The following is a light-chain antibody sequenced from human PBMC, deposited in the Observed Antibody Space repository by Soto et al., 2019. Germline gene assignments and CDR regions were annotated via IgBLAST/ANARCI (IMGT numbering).Light chain of an antibody. V-gene: IGLV2-11*01. J-gene: IGLJ2*01. CDR2: DVS. Sequence: QSVLTQPRSVSGSPGQSGTISCTGTSSDIGGYNYVSWYQQHPGKAPKLMIYDVSKRPSGVPDRFFGSKSGNTASLTISGLQAEDEADYYCCSYAAISVVFGGGTKVTVL. CDR3: CSYAAISVV. CDR1: SSDIGGYNY.